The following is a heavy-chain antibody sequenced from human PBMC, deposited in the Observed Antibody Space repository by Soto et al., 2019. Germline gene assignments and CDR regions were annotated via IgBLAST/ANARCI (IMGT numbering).Heavy chain of an antibody. CDR1: GFTFRSYG. Sequence: QVQLVESGGGVVQPGRSLRLSCAASGFTFRSYGMHWVRQAPDKGLEWVAVIWYDGSNKYYADSVKGRFTISRDNSKNTLYLQMNSLRAEDTAVYYCAREFSGSDYWGQGTLVTVSS. CDR3: AREFSGSDY. J-gene: IGHJ4*02. D-gene: IGHD3-10*01. V-gene: IGHV3-33*01. CDR2: IWYDGSNK.